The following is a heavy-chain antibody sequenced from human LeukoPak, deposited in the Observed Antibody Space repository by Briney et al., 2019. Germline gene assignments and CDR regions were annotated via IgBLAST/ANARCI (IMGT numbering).Heavy chain of an antibody. Sequence: SETLSLTCAVYGGSFSGYNWSWIRQPPGKGLEWIGEINHSGSTNYNPSLKSRVTISVDTSKNQFSLKLISVTAADTAVYYCARRYGSGSYYYYYYMDVWGKGTTVTISS. D-gene: IGHD3-10*01. CDR1: GGSFSGYN. J-gene: IGHJ6*03. V-gene: IGHV4-34*01. CDR2: INHSGST. CDR3: ARRYGSGSYYYYYYMDV.